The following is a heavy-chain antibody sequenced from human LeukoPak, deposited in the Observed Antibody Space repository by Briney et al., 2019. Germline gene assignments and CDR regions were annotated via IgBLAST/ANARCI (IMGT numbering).Heavy chain of an antibody. Sequence: SETLSLTCTVSGASISNYYWSWIRQPAGKGLEWIGRIYTSGSTNYNPSLKSRVTMSVDTSKNQFSLKLSSVTAADTAVYYCARGRYYYDSSGYYGNFDYWGQGTLVTVSS. CDR2: IYTSGST. J-gene: IGHJ4*02. CDR1: GASISNYY. V-gene: IGHV4-4*07. D-gene: IGHD3-22*01. CDR3: ARGRYYYDSSGYYGNFDY.